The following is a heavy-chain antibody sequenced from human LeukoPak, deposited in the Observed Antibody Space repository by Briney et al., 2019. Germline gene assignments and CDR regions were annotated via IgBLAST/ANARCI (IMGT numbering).Heavy chain of an antibody. CDR2: INHSGSI. V-gene: IGHV4-34*01. CDR1: GGSFMGYY. CDR3: ARGSPPYCSSATCYAWFDP. Sequence: SQTLSLTCAVYGGSFMGYYWTWIRQPPRKGLECIWEINHSGSINYNPALKSRVTISVDASKNQFSLTLSSVTAADTAVYYCARGSPPYCSSATCYAWFDPWGQGILVTVSS. J-gene: IGHJ5*02. D-gene: IGHD2-2*01.